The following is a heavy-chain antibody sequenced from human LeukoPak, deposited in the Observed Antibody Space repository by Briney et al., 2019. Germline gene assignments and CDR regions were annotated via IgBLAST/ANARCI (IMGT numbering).Heavy chain of an antibody. CDR2: IVGSGGST. J-gene: IGHJ4*02. Sequence: GGSLRLSCTASGFTFSSYAMSWVRQAPGKGLEWVSTIVGSGGSTYYADSVKGRFTISRDNSKNTLYLQMNSLRVEDTAVYFCARDPGAFPYFFDCWGQGTLVTVSS. CDR3: ARDPGAFPYFFDC. V-gene: IGHV3-23*01. D-gene: IGHD4/OR15-4a*01. CDR1: GFTFSSYA.